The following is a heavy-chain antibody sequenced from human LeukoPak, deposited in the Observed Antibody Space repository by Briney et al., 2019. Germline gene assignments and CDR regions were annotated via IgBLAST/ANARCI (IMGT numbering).Heavy chain of an antibody. D-gene: IGHD6-13*01. CDR3: ARSGAAEGPTHNWFDP. CDR2: IYYSGIT. CDR1: GGSISSSSYY. J-gene: IGHJ5*02. Sequence: PSETLSLTCTVSGGSISSSSYYWGWIRQPPGKGLEWIGTIYYSGITYYNPSLKSRVTIYVDTSKKQFSLKLTSVTAADTAVYYCARSGAAEGPTHNWFDPWSQGTLVTVSS. V-gene: IGHV4-39*01.